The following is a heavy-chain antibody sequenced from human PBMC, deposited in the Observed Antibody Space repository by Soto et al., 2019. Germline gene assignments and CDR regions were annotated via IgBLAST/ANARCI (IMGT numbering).Heavy chain of an antibody. CDR3: ARRGYQLKPTGYYYYGIDV. J-gene: IGHJ6*02. CDR2: IIPIFGTA. CDR1: GGTFSSYA. D-gene: IGHD2-2*01. V-gene: IGHV1-69*01. Sequence: HVQLVQSVDEVKKPGSSVQVSCKASGGTFSSYAISWVRHAPGQGLEWMGGIIPIFGTANYPQKFQGRVTITADESTSKAYIALSSLRSEDTAVYYCARRGYQLKPTGYYYYGIDVWGQGTTVTGSS.